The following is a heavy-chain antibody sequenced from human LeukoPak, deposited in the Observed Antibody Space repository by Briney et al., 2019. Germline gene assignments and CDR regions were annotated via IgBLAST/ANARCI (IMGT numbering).Heavy chain of an antibody. J-gene: IGHJ4*02. CDR2: ISGSGESA. CDR3: ARGGSGSYYHLFDY. Sequence: GGSLRLSCAASGFSFSNYAMTCVRQAPGKGLDWVAGISGSGESANYAASVLGRFTISRDNARNTLHLQMNSLRAEDTAVYYCARGGSGSYYHLFDYWGQGTLVTVSS. V-gene: IGHV3-23*01. D-gene: IGHD3-10*01. CDR1: GFSFSNYA.